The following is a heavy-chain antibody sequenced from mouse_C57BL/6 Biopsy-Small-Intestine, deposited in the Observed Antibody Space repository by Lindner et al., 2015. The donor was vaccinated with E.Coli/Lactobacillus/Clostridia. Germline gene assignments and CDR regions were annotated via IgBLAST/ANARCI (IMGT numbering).Heavy chain of an antibody. CDR2: IIPIFGTA. Sequence: SVKVSCKASGGTFSSYAISWVRQAPGQGLEWMGGIIPIFGTANYAQKFQGRVTITADESTSTAYMELSSLRSEDTAVYYCSRRFRMGGGYYYTMDVWGQGTTVTVSS. D-gene: IGHD1-1*02. CDR1: GGTFSSYA. V-gene: IGHV1-81*01. CDR3: SRRFRMGGGYYYTMDV. J-gene: IGHJ1*01.